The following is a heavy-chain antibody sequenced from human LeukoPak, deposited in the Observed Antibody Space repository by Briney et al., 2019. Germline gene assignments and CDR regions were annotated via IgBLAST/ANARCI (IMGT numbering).Heavy chain of an antibody. CDR1: GFTFSSYS. CDR2: ITSTATTT. J-gene: IGHJ4*02. D-gene: IGHD4-11*01. Sequence: PGGSLRLSCADPGFTFSSYSMNWVRQAPGKGLEWVSYITSTATTTYYADSVKGRFTISRDNAKNSLYLQMNSLRAEDTAVYYCVRDRFYSFDYWGQGTLVTVSS. V-gene: IGHV3-48*01. CDR3: VRDRFYSFDY.